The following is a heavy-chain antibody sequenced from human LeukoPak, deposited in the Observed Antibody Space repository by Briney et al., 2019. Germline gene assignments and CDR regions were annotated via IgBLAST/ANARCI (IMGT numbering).Heavy chain of an antibody. CDR2: IYYSGST. J-gene: IGHJ3*02. Sequence: PSETLSLTCTVSGGSISSYYWSWIRQPPGKGLEWIGYIYYSGSTNYNPSLKSRVTISVDTSKNQFSLKLSSVTAADTAVYYCARVDISTTQDAFDIWDQGTMVTVSS. V-gene: IGHV4-59*01. D-gene: IGHD4-11*01. CDR3: ARVDISTTQDAFDI. CDR1: GGSISSYY.